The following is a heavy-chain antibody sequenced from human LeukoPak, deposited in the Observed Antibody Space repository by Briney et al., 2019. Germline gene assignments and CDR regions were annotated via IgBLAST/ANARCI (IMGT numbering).Heavy chain of an antibody. Sequence: GGSLRLSCAASGFTFNNYAMSWVRQAPGKGLEWVSAVSGSGDSYYADSVKGRFTISRDNSKNTLYLQMNSLKTEDTAVYYCTRDVTMIVVVITSDAFDIWGQGTMVTVSS. V-gene: IGHV3-23*01. CDR2: VSGSGDS. D-gene: IGHD3-22*01. CDR3: TRDVTMIVVVITSDAFDI. J-gene: IGHJ3*02. CDR1: GFTFNNYA.